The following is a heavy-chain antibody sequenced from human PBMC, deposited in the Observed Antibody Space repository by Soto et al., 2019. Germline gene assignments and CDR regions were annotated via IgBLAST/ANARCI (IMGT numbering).Heavy chain of an antibody. Sequence: ASVKVSCKASGYTFTSYGISWVRQAPGQGLEWMGWISAYNGNTNYAQKLQGRVTMTTDTSTSTAYMELRSLRSDDTAVYYCAWAYCGGDCYTNWFDPWGQGTRVTVS. V-gene: IGHV1-18*04. J-gene: IGHJ5*02. CDR3: AWAYCGGDCYTNWFDP. D-gene: IGHD2-21*02. CDR2: ISAYNGNT. CDR1: GYTFTSYG.